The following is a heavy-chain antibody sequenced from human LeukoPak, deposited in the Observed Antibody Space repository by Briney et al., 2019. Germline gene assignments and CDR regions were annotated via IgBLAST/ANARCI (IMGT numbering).Heavy chain of an antibody. CDR2: MSGSGGST. CDR1: GFTFSSYA. V-gene: IGHV3-23*01. Sequence: PGGSLRLSCAASGFTFSSYAMSWVRQAPGKGLEWVSTMSGSGGSTYYADSVKGRFTISRDNSKNTLYLQMNSLRAEDTAVYYCAKDQGIYRGSGEGFDYWGQGTLVTVSS. CDR3: AKDQGIYRGSGEGFDY. J-gene: IGHJ4*02. D-gene: IGHD6-19*01.